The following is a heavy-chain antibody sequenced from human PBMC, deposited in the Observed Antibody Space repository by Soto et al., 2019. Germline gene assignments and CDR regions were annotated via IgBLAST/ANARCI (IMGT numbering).Heavy chain of an antibody. CDR2: IIPIFGTA. Sequence: QVQLVQSGAEVKKPGSSVKVSCKASGGTFSSYAISWVRQALGQGLEWMGGIIPIFGTANYAQKFQGRVTITADESTSTAYMELSSLRSEDTAVYYCARGEGSGYYYRREPYYFDYWGQGTLVTVSS. CDR1: GGTFSSYA. V-gene: IGHV1-69*01. J-gene: IGHJ4*02. CDR3: ARGEGSGYYYRREPYYFDY. D-gene: IGHD3-22*01.